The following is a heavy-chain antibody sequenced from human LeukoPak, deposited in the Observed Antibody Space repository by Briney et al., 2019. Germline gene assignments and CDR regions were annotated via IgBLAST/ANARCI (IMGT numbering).Heavy chain of an antibody. J-gene: IGHJ4*02. D-gene: IGHD3-22*01. Sequence: SVKVSCKASGGTFSSYAISWVRQAPGQGLEWMGRIIPILGIANYAQKFQGRVTITADKSTSTAYMELSSLRSEDTAVYYCARDYYDSSGYYYPNVYYFDHWGQGTLVTVSS. CDR2: IIPILGIA. V-gene: IGHV1-69*04. CDR3: ARDYYDSSGYYYPNVYYFDH. CDR1: GGTFSSYA.